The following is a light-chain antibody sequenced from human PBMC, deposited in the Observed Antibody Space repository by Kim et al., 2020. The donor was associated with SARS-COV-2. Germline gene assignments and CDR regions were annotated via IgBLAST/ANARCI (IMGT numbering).Light chain of an antibody. Sequence: QSVVIQPASVSGSPGQSITITCTGTSSDVGTYKYVSWYQQHPGKAPKLMIYDVSDRPSGISNRFSGSKSGNTASLTISGLQAEDEADYYCSSYTSNNTQVFGGGTQLTVL. J-gene: IGLJ3*02. CDR1: SSDVGTYKY. CDR2: DVS. V-gene: IGLV2-14*03. CDR3: SSYTSNNTQV.